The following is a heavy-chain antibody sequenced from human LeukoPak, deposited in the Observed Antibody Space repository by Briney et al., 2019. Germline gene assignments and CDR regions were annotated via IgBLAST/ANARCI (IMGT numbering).Heavy chain of an antibody. V-gene: IGHV3-7*01. J-gene: IGHJ4*02. CDR3: ARSRFYFDY. Sequence: GGSLRLSCAASGFTFSSYSMNWVRQAPGKGLEWVAKIKPDGSEKDHVDSVKGRFTISRDNAKNSLYLQLNSLRAEDTAVYYCARSRFYFDYWGQGTLVTVSS. CDR2: IKPDGSEK. CDR1: GFTFSSYS.